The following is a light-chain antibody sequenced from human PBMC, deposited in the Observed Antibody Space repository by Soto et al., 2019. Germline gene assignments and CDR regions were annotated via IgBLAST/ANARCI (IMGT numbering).Light chain of an antibody. J-gene: IGKJ1*01. CDR2: DAS. CDR3: QQYHTYPWP. V-gene: IGKV1-5*01. Sequence: DIQMTQSPSTLSASVGDRVTITCRASQSISSYLAWYQQKPGKAPKVLIFDASSLESGVPSRFSGSGSGTEFTLSISGLQPDDFATYYCQQYHTYPWPFGQGTKLEIK. CDR1: QSISSY.